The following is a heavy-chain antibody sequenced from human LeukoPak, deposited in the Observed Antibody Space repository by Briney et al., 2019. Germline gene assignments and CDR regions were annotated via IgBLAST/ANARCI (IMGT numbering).Heavy chain of an antibody. CDR2: ISSSGSTI. CDR1: GFTFSSYE. CDR3: ARREDSVDYFDY. J-gene: IGHJ4*02. D-gene: IGHD5/OR15-5a*01. V-gene: IGHV3-48*03. Sequence: GGSLRLSCAASGFTFSSYEMNWVRQAPGKGLEWVSYISSSGSTIYYADSVKGRFTISRDNAKNSLYLQMNSLRAEDTAVYYCARREDSVDYFDYWGQGTLVTVSS.